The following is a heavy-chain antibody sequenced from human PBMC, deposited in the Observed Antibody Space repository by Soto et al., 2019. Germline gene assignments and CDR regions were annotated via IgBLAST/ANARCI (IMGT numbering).Heavy chain of an antibody. CDR3: ANIPYSWNGDEAFDI. CDR1: GFTLSSYG. V-gene: IGHV3-30*18. CDR2: ISYDGSNK. J-gene: IGHJ3*02. D-gene: IGHD1-1*01. Sequence: QVQLVESGGGGVQPGRSLRLSCAASGFTLSSYGMHWVRQAPGKGLEWVAVISYDGSNKYYADSVKDRFTISRDNSKNTLYLQMNSLRAEDTAVYYCANIPYSWNGDEAFDIWGQGTLVTVSS.